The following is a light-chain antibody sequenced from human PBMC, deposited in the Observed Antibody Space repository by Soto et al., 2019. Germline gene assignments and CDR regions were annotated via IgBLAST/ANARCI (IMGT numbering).Light chain of an antibody. J-gene: IGKJ2*01. CDR2: VAL. Sequence: DIQMTQSPSALSASVGDSVTITCRSSQNILNYLNLYQKKPGEVHRFLIYVALSVQDGVPSRFSGRESGTGTAFTLSITILQPEDYATYYCQQRYSVPLTFGQGTRLE. CDR3: QQRYSVPLT. CDR1: QNILNY. V-gene: IGKV1-39*01.